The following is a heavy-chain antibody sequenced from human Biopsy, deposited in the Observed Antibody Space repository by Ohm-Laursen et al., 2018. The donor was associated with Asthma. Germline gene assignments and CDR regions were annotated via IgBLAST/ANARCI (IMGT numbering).Heavy chain of an antibody. V-gene: IGHV4-61*01. CDR2: IYYTGSD. J-gene: IGHJ6*02. CDR3: ARGPNYHGSGRAPIGMDV. CDR1: GGSVSTGSYY. Sequence: SDTLSLTWTVPGGSVSTGSYYWSWIRQPPGKGLEWLGYIYYTGSDNYNPSLKSRVTISVDTSKNQFSLRLNSVTAAGTAVYYCARGPNYHGSGRAPIGMDVWGQGTTVTVSS. D-gene: IGHD3-10*01.